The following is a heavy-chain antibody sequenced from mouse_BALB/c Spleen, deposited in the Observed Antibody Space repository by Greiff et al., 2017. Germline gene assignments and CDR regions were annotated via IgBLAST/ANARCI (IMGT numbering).Heavy chain of an antibody. CDR3: APSYYWYDGFAY. V-gene: IGHV14-1*02. J-gene: IGHJ3*01. Sequence: VQLQQSGAELVRPGALVKLSCKASGFNIKDYYMHWVKQRPEQGLEWIGWIDPENGNTIYDPKFQGKASITADTSSNTAYLQLSSLTSEDTAVYYCAPSYYWYDGFAYWGQGTLVTVSA. CDR1: GFNIKDYY. CDR2: IDPENGNT. D-gene: IGHD2-14*01.